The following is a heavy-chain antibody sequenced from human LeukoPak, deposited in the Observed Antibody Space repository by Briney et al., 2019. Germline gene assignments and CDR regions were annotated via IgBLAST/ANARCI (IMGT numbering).Heavy chain of an antibody. Sequence: PGGSLRLSCAASGFTFSSYETNWVRQAPGKGLEWVSYISSGGTPIYYADSVKGRFTMSRDNAKNSLYLQMNSLRAEDTAVYYCARDFSGWSVDPWGQGTLVTVSS. J-gene: IGHJ5*02. CDR1: GFTFSSYE. V-gene: IGHV3-48*03. CDR3: ARDFSGWSVDP. CDR2: ISSGGTPI. D-gene: IGHD6-19*01.